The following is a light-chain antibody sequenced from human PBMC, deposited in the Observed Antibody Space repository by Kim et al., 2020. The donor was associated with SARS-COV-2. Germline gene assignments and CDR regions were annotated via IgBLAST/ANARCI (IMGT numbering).Light chain of an antibody. CDR3: QQRSDWPIT. CDR1: QSVSSNY. J-gene: IGKJ4*01. CDR2: DAS. Sequence: PRERSTLAYRASQSVSSNYFGWCQQKPGQAPRLLIYDASNRATGIPARFSGSGSGTDFTLTISSLEPEDSAVYYCQQRSDWPITFGGGTKVDIK. V-gene: IGKV3-11*01.